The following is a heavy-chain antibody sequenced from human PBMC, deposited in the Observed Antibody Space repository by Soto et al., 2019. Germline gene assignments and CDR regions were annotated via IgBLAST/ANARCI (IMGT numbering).Heavy chain of an antibody. V-gene: IGHV4-30-4*01. D-gene: IGHD2-15*01. CDR3: ARGVVVAGNWFDP. CDR2: IYYSGST. CDR1: GGSISSGDYY. J-gene: IGHJ5*02. Sequence: SETLSLTCTVSGGSISSGDYYWSWIRQPPGKGLEWIGYIYYSGSTYYNPSLKSRVTISVDTSKNQCSLKLSSVTAADTAVYYCARGVVVAGNWFDPWGQGTLVTV.